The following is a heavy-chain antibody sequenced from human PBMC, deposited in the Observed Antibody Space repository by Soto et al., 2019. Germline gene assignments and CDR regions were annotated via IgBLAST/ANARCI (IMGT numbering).Heavy chain of an antibody. CDR1: GGTFSSYA. V-gene: IGHV1-69*06. Sequence: SVKVSCKASGGTFSSYAISWVRQAPGQGLEWMGGIIPIFGTANYAQKFQGRVTISVDTSKNQFSLKLSSVTAADTAVYYCARGGAYDSSYYYYMDVWGKGTTVTVSS. D-gene: IGHD3-3*01. J-gene: IGHJ6*03. CDR3: ARGGAYDSSYYYYMDV. CDR2: IIPIFGTA.